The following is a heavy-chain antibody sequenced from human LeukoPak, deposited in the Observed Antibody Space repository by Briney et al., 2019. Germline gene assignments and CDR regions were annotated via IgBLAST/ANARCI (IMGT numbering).Heavy chain of an antibody. Sequence: ASVKVSCKASGYTFTSYGISWVRQAPGQGLEWMGWISAYNGNTNYAQKLQGRVTMTTDTSTSTAYMELRSLRSDDTAVYYCARVGAYCGGDCYSRAFDIWGQGTMVTVSS. D-gene: IGHD2-21*02. CDR2: ISAYNGNT. CDR1: GYTFTSYG. V-gene: IGHV1-18*01. J-gene: IGHJ3*02. CDR3: ARVGAYCGGDCYSRAFDI.